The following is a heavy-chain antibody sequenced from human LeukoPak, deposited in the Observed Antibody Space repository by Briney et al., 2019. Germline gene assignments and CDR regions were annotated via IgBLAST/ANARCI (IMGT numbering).Heavy chain of an antibody. V-gene: IGHV3-30*02. J-gene: IGHJ4*02. CDR1: GFTFSSYG. CDR3: AKKEKVRGVIRGNFDY. CDR2: IRYDGSNK. Sequence: GGSLRLSCAASGFTFSSYGMHWVRQAPGKGLEWVAFIRYDGSNKYYADSVKGRFTISRDNSKNTLYLQMNSLRAEDTAVYYCAKKEKVRGVIRGNFDYWGQGTLVTVSS. D-gene: IGHD3-10*01.